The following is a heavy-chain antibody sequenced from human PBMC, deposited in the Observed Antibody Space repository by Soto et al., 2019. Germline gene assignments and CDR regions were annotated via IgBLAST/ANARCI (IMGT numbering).Heavy chain of an antibody. Sequence: SETLSLTCTVSGGSISSSYYWSWIRQPPGKGLELIGYIYYSGSTKYNPSLKSRVTISIDTSKNQFSLKLSSVTAADTAVYYCARGGYGMDVWGQGTTVTVSS. CDR1: GGSISSSYY. CDR3: ARGGYGMDV. J-gene: IGHJ6*02. CDR2: IYYSGST. V-gene: IGHV4-59*01.